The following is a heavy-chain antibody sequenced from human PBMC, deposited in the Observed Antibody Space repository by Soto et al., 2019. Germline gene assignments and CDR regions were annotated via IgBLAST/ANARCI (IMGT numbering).Heavy chain of an antibody. J-gene: IGHJ4*02. D-gene: IGHD1-26*01. V-gene: IGHV1-46*01. CDR1: GYTFTNYY. CDR2: INPSGGST. CDR3: ARDDSIVGGTQGVLYYIEY. Sequence: GASVKVSCKASGYTFTNYYMHWVRQAPGQGLEWVGIINPSGGSTTYAQRFQGRVTMTGDTSTSTVYMELSSLRSEDTAVYYCARDDSIVGGTQGVLYYIEYWGQGSPVIVSS.